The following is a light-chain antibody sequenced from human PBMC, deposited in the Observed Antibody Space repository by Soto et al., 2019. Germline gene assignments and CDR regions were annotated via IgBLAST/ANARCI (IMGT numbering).Light chain of an antibody. Sequence: DIQMTQSPSSLSASVGETVTIICRASQSIGSSLTWYQQKPGKAPNLLISAASTLQSGVPSRFSGSGSGTDFTLAISSLQPEDFATYYCQLSSSTPTFGPGTKVHIK. CDR1: QSIGSS. CDR2: AAS. CDR3: QLSSSTPT. J-gene: IGKJ3*01. V-gene: IGKV1-39*01.